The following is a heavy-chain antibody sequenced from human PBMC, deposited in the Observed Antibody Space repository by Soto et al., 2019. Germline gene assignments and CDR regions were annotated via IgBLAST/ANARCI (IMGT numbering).Heavy chain of an antibody. CDR2: IYYSGST. CDR3: ARRRDRMVRGVTHYYYYMDV. D-gene: IGHD3-10*01. CDR1: GGSISSYY. V-gene: IGHV4-59*08. J-gene: IGHJ6*03. Sequence: SETLSLTCTVSGGSISSYYWSWIRQPPGKGLEWIGYIYYSGSTNYNPSLKSRVTISVDTSKNQFSLKLSSVTAADTAVYYCARRRDRMVRGVTHYYYYMDVWGKGTTVTVSS.